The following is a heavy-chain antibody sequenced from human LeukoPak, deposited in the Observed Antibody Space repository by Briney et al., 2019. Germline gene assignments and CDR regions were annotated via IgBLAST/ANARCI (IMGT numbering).Heavy chain of an antibody. CDR3: ARENSYDSSGYYGY. J-gene: IGHJ4*02. CDR2: ISSSGSTI. Sequence: GGSLRLSCAASGFTFSDYYMSSIRQAPGKGLEWVSYISSSGSTIYYADSVKGRFTISRDNAKNSLYLQMNSLRAEDTAVYYCARENSYDSSGYYGYWGQGTLVTVSS. V-gene: IGHV3-11*04. D-gene: IGHD3-22*01. CDR1: GFTFSDYY.